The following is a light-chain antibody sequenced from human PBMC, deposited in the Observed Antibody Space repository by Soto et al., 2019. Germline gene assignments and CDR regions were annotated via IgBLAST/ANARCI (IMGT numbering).Light chain of an antibody. V-gene: IGKV3-11*01. CDR3: LQRSNWLSIT. Sequence: EIVLTQSPATLSLSPGEGATLSCRASQSVSSYLAWYQQKPGQSPRLLLYDPSKRATGIPARFSGSGSGTDFTLTISSLEPEDFAVYYCLQRSNWLSITFGQGTRLEIK. CDR2: DPS. J-gene: IGKJ5*01. CDR1: QSVSSY.